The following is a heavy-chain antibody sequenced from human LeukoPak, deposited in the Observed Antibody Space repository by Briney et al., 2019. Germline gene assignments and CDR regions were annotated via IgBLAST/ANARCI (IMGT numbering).Heavy chain of an antibody. Sequence: ASVKVSCKASGYTFTGYYMHWVRQAPGQGLEWMGWINPNSGGTNYAQKFQGRVTMTRDTSISTAYMELSRLRSDDRAVYYCARDAVGNDFWSGYYTVDPFDPWGQGTLVTVSS. CDR2: INPNSGGT. CDR1: GYTFTGYY. D-gene: IGHD3-3*01. J-gene: IGHJ5*02. V-gene: IGHV1-2*02. CDR3: ARDAVGNDFWSGYYTVDPFDP.